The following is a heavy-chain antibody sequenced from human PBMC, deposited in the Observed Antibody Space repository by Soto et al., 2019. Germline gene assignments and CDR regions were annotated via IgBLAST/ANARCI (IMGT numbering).Heavy chain of an antibody. V-gene: IGHV4-34*01. CDR3: ARGRVRSGYAFYYYMDV. CDR1: GGSFSGYY. Sequence: SETLSLTCAVYGGSFSGYYWSWIRQPPGKGLEWIGEINHSGSTNYNPSLKSRVTISVDTSKNQSSLKLSSVTAADTAVYYCARGRVRSGYAFYYYMDVWGKGTTVTVSS. J-gene: IGHJ6*03. CDR2: INHSGST. D-gene: IGHD5-12*01.